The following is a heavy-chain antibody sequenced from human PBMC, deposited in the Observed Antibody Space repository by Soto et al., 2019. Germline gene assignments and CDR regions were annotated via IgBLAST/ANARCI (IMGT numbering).Heavy chain of an antibody. Sequence: GGSLRLSCAASVFTFSSYAMHWVRQAPGKGLEWVAVISYDGSNKYYADSVKGRFTISRDNSKNTLYLQMNSLRAEDTAVYYCARDGTKPIIFSRKIAAASSDYFDYWGQGTLVTVSS. D-gene: IGHD6-13*01. CDR1: VFTFSSYA. CDR3: ARDGTKPIIFSRKIAAASSDYFDY. J-gene: IGHJ4*02. V-gene: IGHV3-30-3*01. CDR2: ISYDGSNK.